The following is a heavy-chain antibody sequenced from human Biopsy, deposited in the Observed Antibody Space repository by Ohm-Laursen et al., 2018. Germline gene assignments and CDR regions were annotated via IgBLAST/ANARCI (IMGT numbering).Heavy chain of an antibody. CDR1: GGSISGSS. D-gene: IGHD6-19*01. V-gene: IGHV4-59*08. J-gene: IGHJ3*02. CDR3: AKHGSGWTGDDAFHI. CDR2: ISYSRDT. Sequence: SETLSLTCTVSGGSISGSSWSWIRQAPGKGLEWIGYISYSRDTNYNPSLKSRITISVDTSKNHFSLKLTSLTAADTAVYYCAKHGSGWTGDDAFHIWGQGTMVTVSS.